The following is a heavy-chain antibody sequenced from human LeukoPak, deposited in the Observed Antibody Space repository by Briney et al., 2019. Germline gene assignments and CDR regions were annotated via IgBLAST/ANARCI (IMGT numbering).Heavy chain of an antibody. CDR1: GGSVSSGSYY. J-gene: IGHJ6*02. D-gene: IGHD6-13*01. V-gene: IGHV4-39*07. CDR3: ARGRSSSWYYYYYYGMDV. CDR2: INHSGST. Sequence: PSETLSLTCTVSGGSVSSGSYYWSWIRQPPGKGLEWIGEINHSGSTNYNPSLKSRVTISVDTSKNQFSLKLSSVTAADTAVYYCARGRSSSWYYYYYYGMDVWGQGTTVTVSS.